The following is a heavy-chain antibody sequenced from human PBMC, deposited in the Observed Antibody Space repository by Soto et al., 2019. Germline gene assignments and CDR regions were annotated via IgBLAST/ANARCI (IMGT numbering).Heavy chain of an antibody. D-gene: IGHD5-12*01. CDR3: VKDRAIDY. CDR1: GFTFSDYA. Sequence: GGSLRLSCTVSGFTFSDYAMHWVRQAPGKGLEYVSSISSKGDPTYYADSVRGRFTISRDNSKNTLSLQMSSLRAEDTAIYYCVKDRAIDYWGQGILVTVSS. V-gene: IGHV3-64D*08. J-gene: IGHJ4*02. CDR2: ISSKGDPT.